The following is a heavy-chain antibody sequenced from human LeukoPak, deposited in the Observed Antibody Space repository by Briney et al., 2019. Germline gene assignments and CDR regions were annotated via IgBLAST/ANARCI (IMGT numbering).Heavy chain of an antibody. J-gene: IGHJ3*02. CDR3: ARGQVYYDFWSGYWSDAFDI. Sequence: GGSLRLSCAASGFTFTNYWMSWVRQAPGKGLELVANIKQDRSEKYYVDSVKGRFTISRDNAKNSLYLQMNSLRAEDTAVYYCARGQVYYDFWSGYWSDAFDIWGQGTMVTVSS. V-gene: IGHV3-7*01. CDR2: IKQDRSEK. CDR1: GFTFTNYW. D-gene: IGHD3-3*01.